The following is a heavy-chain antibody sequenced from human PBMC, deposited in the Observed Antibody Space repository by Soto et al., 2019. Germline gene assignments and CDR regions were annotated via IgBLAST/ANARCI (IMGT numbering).Heavy chain of an antibody. CDR1: GGTFKNYA. J-gene: IGHJ6*02. CDR3: VRGGSCGGGRSHARSLPILYCGGWAV. CDR2: IIPILGTP. D-gene: IGHD2-15*01. V-gene: IGHV1-69*11. Sequence: QVELVQSGAEVRKPGSSVKVSCKASGGTFKNYAISWVRQAPGQGLEWMGGIIPILGTPIYAQKLQGRVPSPAAEPTSPAYMAARSRRWEDAAVYYCVRGGSCGGGRSHARSLPILYCGGWAVGGHGSAAPAAS.